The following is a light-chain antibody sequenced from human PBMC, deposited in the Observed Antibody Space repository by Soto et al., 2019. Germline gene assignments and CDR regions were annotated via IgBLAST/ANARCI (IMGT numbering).Light chain of an antibody. Sequence: IVLTQSPGTLSLSPGDTATLSCRASQSVSSSYLGWYQQKPGQAPRLLIYGASSRATGIPDRFSGSGSGTDFTLTISRLEPEDFAVYYCQQYGSSLWTFGQGTKVEIK. CDR1: QSVSSSY. CDR3: QQYGSSLWT. J-gene: IGKJ1*01. V-gene: IGKV3-20*01. CDR2: GAS.